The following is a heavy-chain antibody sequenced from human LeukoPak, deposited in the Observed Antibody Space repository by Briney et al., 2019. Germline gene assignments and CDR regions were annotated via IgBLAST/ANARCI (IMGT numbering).Heavy chain of an antibody. CDR3: ARDRFILNNYYYYYMDV. Sequence: GGSLRLSCAASGFTFSSYSMNWVRQAPGKGLEWVSYISSGSSYIYYADSLKGRFTISRDNSKNSLYLQMNSLRAEDTAVYYCARDRFILNNYYYYYMDVWGKGTTVTVSS. J-gene: IGHJ6*03. CDR1: GFTFSSYS. CDR2: ISSGSSYI. V-gene: IGHV3-21*01. D-gene: IGHD3-16*01.